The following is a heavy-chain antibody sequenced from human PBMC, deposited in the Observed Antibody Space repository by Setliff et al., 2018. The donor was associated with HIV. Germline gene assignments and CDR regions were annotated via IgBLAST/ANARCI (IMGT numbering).Heavy chain of an antibody. CDR2: INHSGGT. J-gene: IGHJ6*03. CDR1: GGTFSLHY. Sequence: PSETLSLTCAVSGGTFSLHYYTWSRQSPLRGLEWIGEINHSGGTRYNPSLESRVTMSLDSSRKQFSLRLSSVTAADTAVYYCARVSITYWCAIPRDYYYYMDVWGEGTTVTVSS. CDR3: ARVSITYWCAIPRDYYYYMDV. D-gene: IGHD2-8*02. V-gene: IGHV4-34*01.